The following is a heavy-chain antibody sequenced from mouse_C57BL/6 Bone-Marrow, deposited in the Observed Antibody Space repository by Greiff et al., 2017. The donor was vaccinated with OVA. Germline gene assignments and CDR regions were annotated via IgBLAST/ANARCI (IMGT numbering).Heavy chain of an antibody. V-gene: IGHV3-6*01. CDR3: ARDPYGNAMDY. CDR1: GYSITSGYY. Sequence: EVKLMESGPGLVKPSQSLSLTCSVTGYSITSGYYWNWIRQFPGNKLEWMGYISYDGSNNYNPSLKNRISITRDTSKNQFFLKLNSVTTEDTATYYCARDPYGNAMDYWGQGTSVTVSS. J-gene: IGHJ4*01. CDR2: ISYDGSN. D-gene: IGHD2-1*01.